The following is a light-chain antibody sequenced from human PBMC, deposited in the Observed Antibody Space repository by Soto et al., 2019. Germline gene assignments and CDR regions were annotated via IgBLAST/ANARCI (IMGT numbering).Light chain of an antibody. CDR3: SSYTSSNTRVV. CDR1: SSDVGGYNY. CDR2: DVS. V-gene: IGLV2-14*01. J-gene: IGLJ2*01. Sequence: QSALTQPASVSGSPGQSITISCTGTSSDVGGYNYVSWYQQHPGKAPKLMIYDVSIRPSGVSYRFSGSKSGNTASLTISGLQAEDEADYYCSSYTSSNTRVVFGGGTQLTVL.